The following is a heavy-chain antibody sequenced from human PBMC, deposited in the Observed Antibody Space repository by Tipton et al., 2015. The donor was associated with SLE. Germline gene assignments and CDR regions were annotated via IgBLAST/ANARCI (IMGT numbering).Heavy chain of an antibody. CDR3: ATDVALGYFDT. Sequence: TLSLTCTLSGGSLNDYYWNWIRQPPGKGLEWIGYSSDSGDTNYNPSLKSRVTISLDTSKNHLSLKLKSVSAADTAVYYCATDVALGYFDTWGQGTLVTVSS. D-gene: IGHD5-12*01. J-gene: IGHJ5*02. CDR1: GGSLNDYY. V-gene: IGHV4-59*01. CDR2: SSDSGDT.